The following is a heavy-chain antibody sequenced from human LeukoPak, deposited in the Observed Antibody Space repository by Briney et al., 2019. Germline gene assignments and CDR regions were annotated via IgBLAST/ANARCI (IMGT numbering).Heavy chain of an antibody. CDR1: GGSIGSSSYY. V-gene: IGHV4-39*01. Sequence: PSETLSLTCTVSGGSIGSSSYYWGWIRQPPGKGLEWIGSIYYSGSTYYNPSLKSRVTISVDTSKNQFSLKLSSVTAADTAVYYCARRGYDFWSGTQFGYFDYWGQGTLVTVSS. CDR2: IYYSGST. CDR3: ARRGYDFWSGTQFGYFDY. D-gene: IGHD3-3*01. J-gene: IGHJ4*02.